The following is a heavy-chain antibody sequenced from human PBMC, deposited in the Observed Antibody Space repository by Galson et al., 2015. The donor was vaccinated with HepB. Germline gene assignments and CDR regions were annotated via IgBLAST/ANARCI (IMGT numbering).Heavy chain of an antibody. CDR1: GFTFGDYA. V-gene: IGHV3-49*04. Sequence: SLRLSCAASGFTFGDYAMSWVRQAPGKGLERVGFIRSKAYGGTTEYAASVKGRFTISRDDSKSIAYLQMNSLKTEDTAVYYCTRVPFIAVDDYWGQGTLVTVSS. J-gene: IGHJ4*02. CDR2: IRSKAYGGTT. D-gene: IGHD6-19*01. CDR3: TRVPFIAVDDY.